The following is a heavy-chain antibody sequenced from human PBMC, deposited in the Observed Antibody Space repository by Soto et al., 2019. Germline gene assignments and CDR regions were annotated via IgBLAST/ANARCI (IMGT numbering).Heavy chain of an antibody. CDR2: MNPNSGNT. Sequence: QVQLVQSGAEVKKPGASVKVSCKASGYSFSDYDINWVRQATGQGPEWMGWMNPNSGNTGYAQKFQGRVTMTRKTSLNTAYRELSSLGSEDTAVYYCARDNRYNWNDEGWFDPWGQGTLVTVSS. J-gene: IGHJ5*02. CDR3: ARDNRYNWNDEGWFDP. CDR1: GYSFSDYD. D-gene: IGHD1-20*01. V-gene: IGHV1-8*01.